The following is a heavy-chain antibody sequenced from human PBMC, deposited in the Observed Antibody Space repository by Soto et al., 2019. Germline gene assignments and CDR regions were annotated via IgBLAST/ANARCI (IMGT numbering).Heavy chain of an antibody. V-gene: IGHV3-30*18. CDR2: ISYDGSNK. CDR3: AKGGGADYYYGMDV. D-gene: IGHD3-16*01. J-gene: IGHJ6*02. CDR1: GFTFSSYG. Sequence: QVQLVESGGGVVQPGRSLRLSCAASGFTFSSYGMHWVRQAPGKGLEWVAVISYDGSNKYYADSVKGRFTISRDNSKNTLYLQMNRLRAEDTAVYYCAKGGGADYYYGMDVWGQGTTVTVSS.